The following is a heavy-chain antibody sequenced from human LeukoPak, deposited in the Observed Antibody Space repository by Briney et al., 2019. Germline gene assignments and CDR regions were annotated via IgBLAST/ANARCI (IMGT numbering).Heavy chain of an antibody. V-gene: IGHV3-7*01. D-gene: IGHD1-26*01. CDR2: IKQDGSEK. CDR1: GFTSSSYW. CDR3: ARARASVGAYFDY. Sequence: GGSLRLSCAASGFTSSSYWMSWVRQAPGKGLEWVANIKQDGSEKYYVDSVKGRFTISRDNAKNSLYLQMNSLRAEDTAVYYCARARASVGAYFDYWGQGTLVTVSS. J-gene: IGHJ4*02.